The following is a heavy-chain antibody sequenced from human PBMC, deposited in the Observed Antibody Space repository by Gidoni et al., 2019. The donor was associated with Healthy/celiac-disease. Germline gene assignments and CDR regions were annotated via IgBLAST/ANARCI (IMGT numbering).Heavy chain of an antibody. CDR2: ISGSGGST. CDR1: GFTFSSYA. V-gene: IGHV3-23*01. J-gene: IGHJ3*02. CDR3: AKNQGREGQWLLLKAFDI. Sequence: EVQLLESGGGLVQPGGSLRLSCAASGFTFSSYAMGWVRQAPGKGLEWVSAISGSGGSTYYADSVKGRFTISRDNSKNTLYLQMNSLRAEDTAVYYCAKNQGREGQWLLLKAFDIWGQGTMVTVSS. D-gene: IGHD5-12*01.